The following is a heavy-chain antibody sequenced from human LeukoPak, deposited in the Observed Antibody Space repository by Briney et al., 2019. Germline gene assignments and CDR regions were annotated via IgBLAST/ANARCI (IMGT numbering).Heavy chain of an antibody. V-gene: IGHV3-30*18. CDR1: GFTFSSYG. CDR2: VSYDGSNK. Sequence: GGSLRLSCAASGFTFSSYGMHWVRQAPGKGLEWVAVVSYDGSNKYYADSVKGRFTISRDNSKNTLYLQMNSLRAEDTAVYYCAKDRAMVNFYWGQGTLVTVSS. CDR3: AKDRAMVNFY. D-gene: IGHD5-18*01. J-gene: IGHJ4*02.